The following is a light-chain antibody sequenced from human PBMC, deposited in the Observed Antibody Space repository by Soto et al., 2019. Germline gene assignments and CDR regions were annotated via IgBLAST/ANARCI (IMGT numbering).Light chain of an antibody. CDR3: SSYTTSKTLL. CDR1: SSDVGNYNY. V-gene: IGLV2-14*01. Sequence: QSALTQPASVSGSPGQSIAISCTGTSSDVGNYNYVSWYQRHPGKAPKLMIYEVTNRPSGVSDRFSGSKSGNTASLTISGLQAEDEAEYYCSSYTTSKTLLFGGGTKLTVL. J-gene: IGLJ2*01. CDR2: EVT.